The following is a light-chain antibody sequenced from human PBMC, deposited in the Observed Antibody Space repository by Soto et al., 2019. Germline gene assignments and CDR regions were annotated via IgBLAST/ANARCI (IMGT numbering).Light chain of an antibody. Sequence: EVVLTQSPGTLSLPPGERATLSCRASQSVFIYLAWYQQKPGQAPRLLIYDVSDRATGIPARFSATGSGTDFTLTISSLEPEDSAVYYCHHRSNWPGTFGQGTKVEIK. CDR2: DVS. J-gene: IGKJ1*01. V-gene: IGKV3-11*01. CDR1: QSVFIY. CDR3: HHRSNWPGT.